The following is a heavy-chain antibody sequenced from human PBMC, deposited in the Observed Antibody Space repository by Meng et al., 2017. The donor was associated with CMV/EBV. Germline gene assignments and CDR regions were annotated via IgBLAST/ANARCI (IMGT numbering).Heavy chain of an antibody. V-gene: IGHV3-43*01. D-gene: IGHD6-13*01. Sequence: FTFDDYTMHWVRQAPGKGLEWVSLISWDGGSTYYADSVKGRFTISRDNSKNSLYLQMNSLRAEDTAVYYCAKDQGSSWYYYYYGMDVWGQGTTVTVSS. CDR1: FTFDDYT. J-gene: IGHJ6*02. CDR3: AKDQGSSWYYYYYGMDV. CDR2: ISWDGGST.